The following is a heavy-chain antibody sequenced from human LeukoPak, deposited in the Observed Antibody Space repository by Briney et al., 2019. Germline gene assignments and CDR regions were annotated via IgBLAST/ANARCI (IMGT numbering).Heavy chain of an antibody. CDR2: IYWDDDK. Sequence: TLSLTCTVSGGSISSYYWSWIRQPPGKALEWLALIYWDDDKRYSPSLKSRLTITKDTSKNQVVLTMTNMDPVDTATYYCAHRSQYCSGGSCYSGDYWGQGTLVTVSS. CDR3: AHRSQYCSGGSCYSGDY. D-gene: IGHD2-15*01. J-gene: IGHJ4*02. V-gene: IGHV2-5*08. CDR1: GGSISSYYW.